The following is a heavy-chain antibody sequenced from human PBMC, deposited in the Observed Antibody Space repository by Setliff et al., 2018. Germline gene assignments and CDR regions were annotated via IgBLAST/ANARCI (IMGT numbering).Heavy chain of an antibody. D-gene: IGHD2-15*01. CDR2: INHSGST. V-gene: IGHV4-34*01. Sequence: TSETLSLTCAVYGGSFSGYYWSWIRQPPGKGLEWIGEINHSGSTNYNPSLKSRVTISVDTSKNQLSLKLSSVTAADTAVYYCARKKTVYWYYGIDVWGQGTMVTVS. CDR3: ARKKTVYWYYGIDV. J-gene: IGHJ6*02. CDR1: GGSFSGYY.